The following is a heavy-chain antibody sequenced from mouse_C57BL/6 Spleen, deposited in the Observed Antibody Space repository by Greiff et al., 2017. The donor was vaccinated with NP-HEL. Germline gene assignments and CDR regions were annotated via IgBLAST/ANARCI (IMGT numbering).Heavy chain of an antibody. CDR1: GFTFSDYY. CDR2: ISNGGGST. CDR3: ARHNPIYLYFDV. V-gene: IGHV5-12*01. Sequence: EVQRVESGGGLVQPGGSLKLSCAASGFTFSDYYMSWVRQTPEKRLEWVAYISNGGGSTYYPDTVKGRFTISRDNAKNTLYLQMSRLKSEDTAMYYCARHNPIYLYFDVWGTGTTVTVSS. D-gene: IGHD1-1*01. J-gene: IGHJ1*03.